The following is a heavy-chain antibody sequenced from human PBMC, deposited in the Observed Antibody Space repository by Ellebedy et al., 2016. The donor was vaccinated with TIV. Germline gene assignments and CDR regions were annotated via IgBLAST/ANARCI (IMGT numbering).Heavy chain of an antibody. Sequence: ASVKVSCKASGYTFTSYGISWVRQAPGQGLEWMGWISAYNGNTNYAQKLQGRVTMTTDTSTSTAYMELRSLRSDDTAVYYCAREDRDVRDGYTDWYFDLWGRGTLVTVSS. CDR1: GYTFTSYG. V-gene: IGHV1-18*04. D-gene: IGHD5-24*01. CDR3: AREDRDVRDGYTDWYFDL. CDR2: ISAYNGNT. J-gene: IGHJ2*01.